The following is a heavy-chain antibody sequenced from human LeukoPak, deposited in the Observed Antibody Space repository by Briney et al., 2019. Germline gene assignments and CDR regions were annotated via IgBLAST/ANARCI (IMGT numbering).Heavy chain of an antibody. V-gene: IGHV3-48*03. CDR1: GFTFSSYE. CDR2: ISSSGSTI. J-gene: IGHJ4*02. Sequence: PGGSLRLSCAASGFTFSSYEMNWVRQAPGKGLEWVSYISSSGSTIYYADSVKGRFTISRDNAKNSLYLRMNSLRSEDTAVYYCAAAPQTHRYLGYWGQGTLVTVSS. CDR3: AAAPQTHRYLGY. D-gene: IGHD3-16*02.